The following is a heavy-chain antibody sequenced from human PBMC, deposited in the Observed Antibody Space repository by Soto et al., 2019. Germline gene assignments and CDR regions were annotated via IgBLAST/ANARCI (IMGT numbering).Heavy chain of an antibody. D-gene: IGHD3-3*01. V-gene: IGHV3-30-3*01. J-gene: IGHJ4*02. CDR3: ARDMNYDFWSGYYY. Sequence: GGSLRLSCAASGFTFSSYAMHWVRQAPGKGLEWVAVISYDGSNKYYADSVKGRFTISRDNSKNTLYLQMNSLRAEDTAVYYCARDMNYDFWSGYYYWGQGTLVTVSS. CDR2: ISYDGSNK. CDR1: GFTFSSYA.